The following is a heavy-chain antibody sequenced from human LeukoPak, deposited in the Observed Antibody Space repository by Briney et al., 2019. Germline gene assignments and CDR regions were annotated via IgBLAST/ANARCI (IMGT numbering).Heavy chain of an antibody. CDR1: GFTASSNY. D-gene: IGHD3-10*01. J-gene: IGHJ6*03. CDR2: IYSGGST. V-gene: IGHV3-53*01. Sequence: GGSLRLSCAAPGFTASSNYMSWVRQALGKGLEWVSIIYSGGSTFYADPVKGRFTISRDNFKNTLYLQMNSLRAEDTAVYYCARDLPHRKVRNSMDVWGKGTTVTISS. CDR3: ARDLPHRKVRNSMDV.